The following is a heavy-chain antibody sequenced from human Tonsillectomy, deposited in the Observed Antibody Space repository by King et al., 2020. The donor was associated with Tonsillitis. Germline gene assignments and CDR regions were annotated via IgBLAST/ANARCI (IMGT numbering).Heavy chain of an antibody. D-gene: IGHD2/OR15-2a*01. V-gene: IGHV4-34*01. CDR3: ARGLYAVDY. Sequence: VQLQQWGAGLLKPSETLSLTCAVYGGSFSGYHWSWIRQPPGKGLEWIGEINHGGSTNYNPSLKSRVTISVDTSKNQFSLKLSSVTAADTAVYYCARGLYAVDYWGQGTLVPSPQ. CDR1: GGSFSGYH. J-gene: IGHJ4*02. CDR2: INHGGST.